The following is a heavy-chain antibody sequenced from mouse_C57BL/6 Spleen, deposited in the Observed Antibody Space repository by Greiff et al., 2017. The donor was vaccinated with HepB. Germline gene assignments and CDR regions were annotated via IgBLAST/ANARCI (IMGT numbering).Heavy chain of an antibody. CDR2: ISSGGDYI. Sequence: EVQRVESGEGLVKPGGSLKLSCAASGFTFSSYAMSWVRQTPEKRLEWVAYISSGGDYIYYADTVKGRFTISRDNARNTLYLQMSSLKSEDTAMYYCTRDHHYYGSSSYAMDYWGQGTSVTVSS. CDR3: TRDHHYYGSSSYAMDY. CDR1: GFTFSSYA. V-gene: IGHV5-9-1*02. D-gene: IGHD1-1*01. J-gene: IGHJ4*01.